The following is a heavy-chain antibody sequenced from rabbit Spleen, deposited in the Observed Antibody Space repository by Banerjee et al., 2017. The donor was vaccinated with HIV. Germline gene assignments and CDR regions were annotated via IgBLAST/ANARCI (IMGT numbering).Heavy chain of an antibody. CDR2: IYTGSSGYT. D-gene: IGHD4-1*01. CDR3: ARETSSGWGVVSYYFNL. Sequence: QSLEESGGDLVKPGASLTLTCTASGFTLSSGYWICWVRQAPGKGLEWIGCIYTGSSGYTAYANWAKGRFTISKTSSTTVTLQMTSLTAADTATYFCARETSSGWGVVSYYFNLWGQGTLVTVS. J-gene: IGHJ4*01. CDR1: GFTLSSGYW. V-gene: IGHV1S40*01.